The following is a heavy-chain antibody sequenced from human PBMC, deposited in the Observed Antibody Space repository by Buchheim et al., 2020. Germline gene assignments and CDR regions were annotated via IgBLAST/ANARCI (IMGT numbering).Heavy chain of an antibody. D-gene: IGHD5-24*01. CDR3: AKDPRDGYNLGAFDY. J-gene: IGHJ4*02. V-gene: IGHV3-30*18. CDR1: GFTFSSYG. Sequence: QVQLVESGGGVVQPGRSLRLSCAASGFTFSSYGMHWVRQAPGKGLEWVAVISYDGSNKYYADSVKGRFTISRENSKNRLYLQMNSLRAEDTAVYYCAKDPRDGYNLGAFDYWGQGTL. CDR2: ISYDGSNK.